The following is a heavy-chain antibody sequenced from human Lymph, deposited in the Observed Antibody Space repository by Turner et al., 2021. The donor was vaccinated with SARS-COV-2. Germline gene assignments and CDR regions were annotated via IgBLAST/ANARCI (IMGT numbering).Heavy chain of an antibody. Sequence: QVQLVESGGGVVQPGRSLRLSCAASEFPFSSYGMHWVRQAPGKGLEWVAVISYDGSNRHYADSVKGRFTISRDNSKNTLYLQMNSLRAEDTAVYYCARDFPPQDGYNPAGGFDIWGQGTMVTVSS. V-gene: IGHV3-30-3*01. D-gene: IGHD5-12*01. CDR2: ISYDGSNR. CDR3: ARDFPPQDGYNPAGGFDI. J-gene: IGHJ3*02. CDR1: EFPFSSYG.